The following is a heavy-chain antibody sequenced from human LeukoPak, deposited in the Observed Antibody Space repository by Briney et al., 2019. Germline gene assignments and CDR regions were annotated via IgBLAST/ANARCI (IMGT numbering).Heavy chain of an antibody. CDR2: ISGSGDIT. D-gene: IGHD3/OR15-3a*01. Sequence: GGSLRLSCAASGFTFSSQSMTWVRQAPGKGLEWVSSISGSGDITYYADSVKGRFTISRDNSKNTLYLQMNSLRVEDTAIYYCVKWTGYGMYWGQGTLVTVSS. J-gene: IGHJ4*02. CDR1: GFTFSSQS. V-gene: IGHV3-23*01. CDR3: VKWTGYGMY.